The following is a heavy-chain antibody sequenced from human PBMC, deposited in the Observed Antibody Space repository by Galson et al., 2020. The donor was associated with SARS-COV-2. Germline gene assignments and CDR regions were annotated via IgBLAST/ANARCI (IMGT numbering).Heavy chain of an antibody. V-gene: IGHV4-39*01. J-gene: IGHJ4*02. CDR1: GGSINTNKYY. D-gene: IGHD4-4*01. CDR3: ARHHPELVDVPTVYFDY. CDR2: VYYTGTP. Sequence: ETSETLSLTCTVSGGSINTNKYYWAWIRQPPGQGLEWIGSVYYTGTPYYNPSLRGRVTVSVDTSKNQFSLKLSSVSAADTAGYYCARHHPELVDVPTVYFDYWGQGILVTVSS.